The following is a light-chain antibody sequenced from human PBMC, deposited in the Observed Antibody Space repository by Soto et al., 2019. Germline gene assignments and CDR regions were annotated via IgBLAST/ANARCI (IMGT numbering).Light chain of an antibody. V-gene: IGKV3-15*01. CDR1: QSVSSSY. CDR3: QQYNSWLWT. J-gene: IGKJ1*01. Sequence: ELVLTQSPGTLSLSPGERPTLSCRASQSVSSSYLAWYQQKPGQAPRLLIYGASTRATGIPARFSGSGSGTEFTLTISSLQSEDSAVYYCQQYNSWLWTFGKGTKVDIK. CDR2: GAS.